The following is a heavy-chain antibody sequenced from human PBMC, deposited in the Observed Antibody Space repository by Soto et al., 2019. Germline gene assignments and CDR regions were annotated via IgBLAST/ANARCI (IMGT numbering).Heavy chain of an antibody. V-gene: IGHV3-23*01. CDR2: ISGSGGST. Sequence: GGSLRLSCAASGFTFSSYAMSWVRQAPGKGLEWVSAISGSGGSTYYADSVKGRFTISRDNSKNTLYLQMNSLRAEDTAVYYCAKEYTNNYYSKAPFDAFDIWGQGTMVTVSS. CDR3: AKEYTNNYYSKAPFDAFDI. J-gene: IGHJ3*02. CDR1: GFTFSSYA. D-gene: IGHD4-4*01.